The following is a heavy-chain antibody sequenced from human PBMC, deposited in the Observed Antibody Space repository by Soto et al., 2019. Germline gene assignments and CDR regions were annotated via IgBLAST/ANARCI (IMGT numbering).Heavy chain of an antibody. CDR2: ISYDGSNK. V-gene: IGHV3-30-3*01. J-gene: IGHJ6*02. D-gene: IGHD5-18*01. Sequence: GGSLRLSCAASGFTFSSYAMHWVRQAPGKGLEWVAVISYDGSNKYYADSVKGRFTISRDNSKNTLYLQMNSLRAEDTAVYYCARGPPKQLWLVPYYYYGMDVWGQGTTVTVSS. CDR1: GFTFSSYA. CDR3: ARGPPKQLWLVPYYYYGMDV.